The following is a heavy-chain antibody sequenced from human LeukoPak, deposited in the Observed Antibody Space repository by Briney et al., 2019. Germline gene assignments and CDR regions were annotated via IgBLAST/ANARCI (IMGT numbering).Heavy chain of an antibody. CDR2: LSYDGSNK. V-gene: IGHV3-30*18. D-gene: IGHD3-22*01. CDR1: GFTFSSYG. J-gene: IGHJ3*02. CDR3: AKRGDSSGYAFDI. Sequence: PGGSLGLSCAASGFTFSSYGMHWVRQAPGKGLEWVAALSYDGSNKYYADSVKGRFTISRDNSKNTLYLQMNSLRAEDTAVYYCAKRGDSSGYAFDIWGQGTTVTVSS.